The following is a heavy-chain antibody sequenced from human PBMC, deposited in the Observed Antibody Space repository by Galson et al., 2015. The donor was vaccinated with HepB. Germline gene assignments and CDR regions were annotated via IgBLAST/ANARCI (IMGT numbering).Heavy chain of an antibody. J-gene: IGHJ6*02. D-gene: IGHD2/OR15-2a*01. CDR1: GFIVSSHY. Sequence: SLRLSCAASGFIVSSHYMTWVRQTPGRGLEWVSVIFGGDSTYYADSVKGRFTIPRDNSKNTVYLQMNSLGAGDSALYYCARGLGTRFSNSWYFYDGMDVWGQGTTVIVSS. V-gene: IGHV3-66*01. CDR2: IFGGDST. CDR3: ARGLGTRFSNSWYFYDGMDV.